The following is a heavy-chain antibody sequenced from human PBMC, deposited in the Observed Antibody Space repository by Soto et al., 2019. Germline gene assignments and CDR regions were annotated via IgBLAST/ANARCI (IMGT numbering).Heavy chain of an antibody. V-gene: IGHV2-5*02. J-gene: IGHJ1*01. CDR2: IYWDDDK. CDR1: GFSLSTSGVG. Sequence: QITLKESGPTLVKPTQTLTLTCTFSGFSLSTSGVGVGWIRQPPGKALEWLALIYWDDDKRYSPSLKSRLTLSKDSSKNQVVLTMTNMDPVDAATYYCAHRKGGSYFQHWGQGTLVTVSS. D-gene: IGHD1-26*01. CDR3: AHRKGGSYFQH.